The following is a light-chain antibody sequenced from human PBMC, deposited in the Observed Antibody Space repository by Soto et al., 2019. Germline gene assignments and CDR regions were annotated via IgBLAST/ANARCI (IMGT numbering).Light chain of an antibody. CDR3: LLTYSDAVV. V-gene: IGLV7-46*01. J-gene: IGLJ3*02. CDR1: TGAVTSGHY. CDR2: DIS. Sequence: QAVVTQEPSLTVSQGGQFPFTLGPGTGAVTSGHYPYWFQQKPGKAPRTLIYDISKKHSWTPARFSGSLLGDKAALTLSGVQPEDEAEYYCLLTYSDAVVFGGGTKVTVL.